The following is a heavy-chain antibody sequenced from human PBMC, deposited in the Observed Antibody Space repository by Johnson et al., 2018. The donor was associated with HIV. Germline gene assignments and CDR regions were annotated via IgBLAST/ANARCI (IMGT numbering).Heavy chain of an antibody. CDR3: ARAVGISWVVNDAFYI. Sequence: HVQLVESGGGVVQPGRSLRLSCVASGFTFSSYTMHWVRQAPGKGLEWVAVISYDGSNKYYADSVKGRFTISRDNSKNTLYLQMNSLRAEDTALYYCARAVGISWVVNDAFYIWGQGTMVTVSS. CDR1: GFTFSSYT. D-gene: IGHD2-15*01. J-gene: IGHJ3*02. CDR2: ISYDGSNK. V-gene: IGHV3-30*14.